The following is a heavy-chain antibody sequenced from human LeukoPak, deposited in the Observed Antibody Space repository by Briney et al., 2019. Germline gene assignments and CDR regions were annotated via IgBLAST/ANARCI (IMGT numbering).Heavy chain of an antibody. CDR1: GFTFDDYA. D-gene: IGHD4-17*01. CDR3: AKDIERWSTVTTFDY. J-gene: IGHJ4*02. Sequence: PGRSLRLSCAASGFTFDDYAMHWVRQAPGKGPEWVSGISWNSGSIGYADSVKGRFTISRDNAKNSLYLQMNSLRAEDTALYYCAKDIERWSTVTTFDYWGQGTLVTVSS. V-gene: IGHV3-9*01. CDR2: ISWNSGSI.